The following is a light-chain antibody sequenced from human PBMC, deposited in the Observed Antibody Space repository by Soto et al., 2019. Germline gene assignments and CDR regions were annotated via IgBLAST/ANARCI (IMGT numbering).Light chain of an antibody. Sequence: EIVMTPSPATLSVSPGERATLSCRASQSVSSNLAWYQQKPGQAPRLLIYGASTRATGIPARFSGSGSGTEFTLTISSLQSEDFAVYYWQQYNNWPLWLTFGGGTKVEIK. CDR2: GAS. J-gene: IGKJ4*01. V-gene: IGKV3-15*01. CDR1: QSVSSN. CDR3: QQYNNWPLWLT.